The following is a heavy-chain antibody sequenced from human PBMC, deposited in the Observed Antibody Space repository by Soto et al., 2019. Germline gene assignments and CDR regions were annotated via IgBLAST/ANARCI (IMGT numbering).Heavy chain of an antibody. D-gene: IGHD2-21*02. J-gene: IGHJ4*02. CDR3: ARWTSCGGDCYWLDY. CDR2: IFYTGST. CDR1: GGSISSFY. V-gene: IGHV4-59*08. Sequence: QVQLQESGPGLVKPSETLSLTCIVSGGSISSFYWGWIRQPPEKGLEWIGNIFYTGSTGYNPSLRMRVTISLDSSRNQFFLKVNSVAAADTAVYYCARWTSCGGDCYWLDYWGQGTLVTVSS.